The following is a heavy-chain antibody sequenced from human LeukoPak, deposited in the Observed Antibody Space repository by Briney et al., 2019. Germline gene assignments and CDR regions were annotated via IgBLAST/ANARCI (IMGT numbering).Heavy chain of an antibody. CDR1: GFTFTNYP. J-gene: IGHJ4*02. Sequence: PGGSLRLSCAASGFTFTNYPMIWVRQAPGRGLAWVSGISGSGGSTYYADSVKGRFTISKDNAKNSLYLQMNSLRAEDTAVYYCARAGGSTVSHSDYWGQGTLVTVSS. V-gene: IGHV3-23*01. D-gene: IGHD4-17*01. CDR2: ISGSGGST. CDR3: ARAGGSTVSHSDY.